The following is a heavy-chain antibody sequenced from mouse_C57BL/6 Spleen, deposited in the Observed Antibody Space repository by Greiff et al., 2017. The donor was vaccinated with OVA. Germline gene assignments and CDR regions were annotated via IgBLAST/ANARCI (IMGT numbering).Heavy chain of an antibody. D-gene: IGHD1-1*01. Sequence: QVQLKQPGAELVRPGSSVKLSCKASGYTFTSYWMHWVKQRPIQGLEWIGNIDPSDSETHYNQKFKDKATLTVDKSSSTAYMQLSSLTSEDSAVYYCARAYGSSRPYWYFDVWGTGTTVTVSS. V-gene: IGHV1-52*01. CDR3: ARAYGSSRPYWYFDV. CDR1: GYTFTSYW. CDR2: IDPSDSET. J-gene: IGHJ1*03.